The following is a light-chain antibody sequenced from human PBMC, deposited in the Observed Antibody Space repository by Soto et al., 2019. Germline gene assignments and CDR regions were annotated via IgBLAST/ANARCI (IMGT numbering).Light chain of an antibody. CDR3: QQGYKPPYT. J-gene: IGKJ2*01. V-gene: IGKV1-39*01. Sequence: DIPMTQSPSSLSASVGDIVTITCRASQIIGNDLNWYQQKPGKAPKLLVYGTSSLQSGVPSRFSGRRSGTDFTLTINSLKPDDFAVYYCQQGYKPPYTFGRGTKVDIK. CDR1: QIIGND. CDR2: GTS.